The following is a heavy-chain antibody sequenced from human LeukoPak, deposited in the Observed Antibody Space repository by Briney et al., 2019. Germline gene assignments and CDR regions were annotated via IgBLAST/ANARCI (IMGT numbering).Heavy chain of an antibody. CDR1: GFTFSNFR. CDR2: VNSDGSGT. V-gene: IGHV3-74*01. J-gene: IGHJ4*02. Sequence: GGSLRLSCAASGFTFSNFRMHWVRQAPGKGLMWVSRVNSDGSGTTYADSVRGRFTISRDNAKNTLYLQMNSLSAEDTAVYYCAAPGNSGPGPLDFWGQGTLVTVSS. D-gene: IGHD4-23*01. CDR3: AAPGNSGPGPLDF.